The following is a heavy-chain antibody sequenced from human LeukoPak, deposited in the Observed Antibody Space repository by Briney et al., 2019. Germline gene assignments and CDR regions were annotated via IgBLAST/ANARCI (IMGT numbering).Heavy chain of an antibody. V-gene: IGHV3-30*04. J-gene: IGHJ4*02. CDR1: GFTFSSYA. CDR3: AQIKGDILTGYHRYYFDY. Sequence: GGSLRLSCAASGFTFSSYAMHWVRQAPGKGLEWVAVISYDGSNKYYADSVKGRFTISRDNSKNTLYLQMNSLRAEDTAVYYCAQIKGDILTGYHRYYFDYWGQGTLVTVSS. D-gene: IGHD3-9*01. CDR2: ISYDGSNK.